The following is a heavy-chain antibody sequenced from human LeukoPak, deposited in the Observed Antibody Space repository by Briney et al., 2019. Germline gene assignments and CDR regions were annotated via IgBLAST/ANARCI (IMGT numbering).Heavy chain of an antibody. Sequence: GGSLRLSCAASGFTFSSYSMKWVRQAPGKGLEWVSSISSSSSYIYYADSVKGRFTISRDNAKNSLYLQMNSLRAEDTAVYYCARDTDYYDSSGYYDHWGQGTLVTVSS. CDR3: ARDTDYYDSSGYYDH. V-gene: IGHV3-21*01. D-gene: IGHD3-22*01. CDR2: ISSSSSYI. CDR1: GFTFSSYS. J-gene: IGHJ4*02.